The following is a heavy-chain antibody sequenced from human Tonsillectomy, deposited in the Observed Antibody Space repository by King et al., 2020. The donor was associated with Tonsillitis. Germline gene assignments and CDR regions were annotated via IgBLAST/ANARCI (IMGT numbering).Heavy chain of an antibody. Sequence: TLKESGPALVKPPQTLTLTCTFSGFSLSTSEMCVSWIRQSPGKALEWLALIDWDDDKYYSTSLKTRLTISKDTSKNQVVLTMTNMDPVDTATYYCAREIITTGAFDVWGRGTLVTVSS. D-gene: IGHD1-1*01. CDR3: AREIITTGAFDV. J-gene: IGHJ3*01. CDR1: GFSLSTSEMC. CDR2: IDWDDDK. V-gene: IGHV2-70*01.